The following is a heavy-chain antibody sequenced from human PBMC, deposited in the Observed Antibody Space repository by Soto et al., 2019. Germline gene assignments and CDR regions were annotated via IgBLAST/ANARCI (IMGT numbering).Heavy chain of an antibody. D-gene: IGHD3-16*02. CDR3: ARDRDDYVWGSYRALFDY. J-gene: IGHJ4*02. CDR2: ISSSSSTI. V-gene: IGHV3-48*02. Sequence: LRLSCAASGFTFSSYSMNWVRQAPGKGLEWVSYISSSSSTIYYADSVKGRFTISRDNAKNSLYLQMNSLRDEDTAVYYCARDRDDYVWGSYRALFDYWGQGTLVTVSS. CDR1: GFTFSSYS.